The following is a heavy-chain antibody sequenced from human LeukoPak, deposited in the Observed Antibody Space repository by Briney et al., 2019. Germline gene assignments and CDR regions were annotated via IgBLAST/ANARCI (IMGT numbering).Heavy chain of an antibody. CDR2: IDSNSRTI. CDR1: GFTFSTYE. D-gene: IGHD7-27*01. Sequence: PGGSLRLSCAASGFTFSTYEMDWVRQAPGKGLEWISYIDSNSRTIHYADSVRGRFTISRDNAKNSLFLQMNSLRAEDTAVYYCGRGHWGLDYWGQGTLVTVSS. CDR3: GRGHWGLDY. J-gene: IGHJ4*02. V-gene: IGHV3-48*03.